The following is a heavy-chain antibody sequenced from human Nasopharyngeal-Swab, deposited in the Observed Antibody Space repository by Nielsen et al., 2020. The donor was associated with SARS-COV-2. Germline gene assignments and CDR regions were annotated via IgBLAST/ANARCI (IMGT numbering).Heavy chain of an antibody. Sequence: SETLSLTCAVYGGSFSGYYWSWIRQPPGKGLEWNGEINHSGSTNYNPSLKSRVTISVDTSKNQFSLKLSSVTAADTAVYYCAREEQWLVRGEVYYYYGMDVWGQGTTVTVSS. J-gene: IGHJ6*02. CDR2: INHSGST. V-gene: IGHV4-34*01. CDR3: AREEQWLVRGEVYYYYGMDV. D-gene: IGHD6-19*01. CDR1: GGSFSGYY.